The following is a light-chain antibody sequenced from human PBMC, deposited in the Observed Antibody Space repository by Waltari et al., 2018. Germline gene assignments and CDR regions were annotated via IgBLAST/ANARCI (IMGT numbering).Light chain of an antibody. Sequence: QTVVTQEPSLTVFPGGTVTPTCASNTGTVTSGYFPNWFQQKLGQAPTSLIYSTINRHSWTPARFSGSLLGGKAALTVSDVQPEDEAVYYCLLYYGGIQVFGGGTKLTV. CDR2: STI. CDR1: TGTVTSGYF. V-gene: IGLV7-43*01. CDR3: LLYYGGIQV. J-gene: IGLJ3*02.